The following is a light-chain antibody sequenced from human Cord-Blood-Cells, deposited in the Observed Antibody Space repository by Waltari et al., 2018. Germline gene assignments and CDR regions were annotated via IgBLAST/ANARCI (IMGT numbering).Light chain of an antibody. CDR3: CLYAGSSTWV. J-gene: IGLJ2*01. CDR2: EGS. Sequence: QSALTQPASVSGAPGQSSNISCTGTSSDVGRHHLVSRYPQHPAKAPQLMLYEGSKRPSWVSNRFSCCKSGHTAFLTIPGLQDEDQAYYYSCLYAGSSTWVFGGGTKLTVL. V-gene: IGLV2-23*01. CDR1: SSDVGRHHL.